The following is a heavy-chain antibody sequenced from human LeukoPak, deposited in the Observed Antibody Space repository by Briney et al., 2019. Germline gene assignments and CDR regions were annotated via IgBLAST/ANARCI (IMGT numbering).Heavy chain of an antibody. D-gene: IGHD2-15*01. Sequence: SQTLSLTCAISGDSVSSNSAAWNWIRQSPSRGLEWLGRTYYRSKWYNDYAVSVKSRITINPDTSKNQFSLQLNSVTPEDTAVYYCARDLGKRCCSGGSCYPLGLDYWGQGTLVTVSS. CDR1: GDSVSSNSAA. J-gene: IGHJ4*02. CDR3: ARDLGKRCCSGGSCYPLGLDY. V-gene: IGHV6-1*01. CDR2: TYYRSKWYN.